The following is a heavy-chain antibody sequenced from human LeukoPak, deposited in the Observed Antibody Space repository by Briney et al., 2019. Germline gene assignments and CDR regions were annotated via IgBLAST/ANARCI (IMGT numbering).Heavy chain of an antibody. Sequence: PSETLSLTCAVYGGSFSGYYWSWIRQPPGKGLEWIGCIYYSGSTNYNPSLKSRVTISVDTSKNQFSLKLSSVTAADTAVYYCAREGRSDYYDSSGYPPSFDYWGQGTLVTVSS. J-gene: IGHJ4*02. CDR3: AREGRSDYYDSSGYPPSFDY. V-gene: IGHV4-59*01. D-gene: IGHD3-22*01. CDR1: GGSFSGYY. CDR2: IYYSGST.